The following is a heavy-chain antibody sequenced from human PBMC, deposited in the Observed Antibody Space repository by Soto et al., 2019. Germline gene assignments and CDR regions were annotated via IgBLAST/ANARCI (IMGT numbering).Heavy chain of an antibody. CDR1: GFNFADYA. CDR3: AKDKWEVSYYFDY. Sequence: EVQLVESGGGLVQPGRSLRLSCAASGFNFADYAMHWVRQAPGKGLEWVSGISWNTGSIGYADSVKGRFTISRDNAKNSLYLQMNSLRAEDTALYYCAKDKWEVSYYFDYWGQGTLVTVSS. V-gene: IGHV3-9*01. CDR2: ISWNTGSI. J-gene: IGHJ4*02. D-gene: IGHD3-16*02.